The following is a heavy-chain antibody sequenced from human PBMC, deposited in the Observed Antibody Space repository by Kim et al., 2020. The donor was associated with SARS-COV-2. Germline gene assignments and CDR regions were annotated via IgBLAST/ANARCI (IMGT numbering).Heavy chain of an antibody. V-gene: IGHV4-31*03. Sequence: SETLSLTCTVSGGSISSGGYYWSWIRQHPGKGLEWIGYIYYSGSTYYNPSLKSRVTISVDTSKNQFSLKLSSVTAADTAVYYCARGLYGLELIWGQGTLVTVSS. J-gene: IGHJ4*02. D-gene: IGHD1-7*01. CDR2: IYYSGST. CDR3: ARGLYGLELI. CDR1: GGSISSGGYY.